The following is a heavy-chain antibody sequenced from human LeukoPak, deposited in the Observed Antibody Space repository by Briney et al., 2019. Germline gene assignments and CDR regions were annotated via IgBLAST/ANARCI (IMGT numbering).Heavy chain of an antibody. J-gene: IGHJ3*02. CDR2: VNPNSGGT. Sequence: ASVKVSCKASGYTFTGYYMHWVRQAPGQGLEWMGWVNPNSGGTNYAQKFQGRVTMTRDTSISTAYMELSRLRPDDTAVYYCAREIAFGVVIIGFGIWGQGTMVTVSS. V-gene: IGHV1-2*02. CDR1: GYTFTGYY. D-gene: IGHD3-3*01. CDR3: AREIAFGVVIIGFGI.